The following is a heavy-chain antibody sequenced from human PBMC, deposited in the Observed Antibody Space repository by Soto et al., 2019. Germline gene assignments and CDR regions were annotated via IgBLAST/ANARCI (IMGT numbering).Heavy chain of an antibody. V-gene: IGHV3-53*01. CDR3: ARAVGSSGAWAEYFQH. CDR1: GFTVSSNY. J-gene: IGHJ1*01. CDR2: VYSAGNT. D-gene: IGHD1-26*01. Sequence: EVQLVESGGGLIQPGGSLRLSCAASGFTVSSNYMGWVRQAPGKGLEYVSVVYSAGNTYYTDSVKGRFTISRDSSENMLFLQMNSLRAEDTAVYFCARAVGSSGAWAEYFQHWGQGTLVTVSS.